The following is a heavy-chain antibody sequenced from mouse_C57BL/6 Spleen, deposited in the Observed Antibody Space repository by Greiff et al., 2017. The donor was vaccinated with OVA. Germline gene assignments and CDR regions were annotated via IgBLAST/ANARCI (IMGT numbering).Heavy chain of an antibody. CDR2: IDPSDSYT. J-gene: IGHJ2*01. CDR3: ARGAAQAPFDY. D-gene: IGHD3-2*02. V-gene: IGHV1-69*01. Sequence: VQLQQPGAELVMPGASVKLSCKASGYTFTSYWMHWVKQRPGQGLEWIGEIDPSDSYTNYNQKFKGKSTLTVDKSSSTAYMQLSSLTSEDSAVYYCARGAAQAPFDYWGQGTTLTVSS. CDR1: GYTFTSYW.